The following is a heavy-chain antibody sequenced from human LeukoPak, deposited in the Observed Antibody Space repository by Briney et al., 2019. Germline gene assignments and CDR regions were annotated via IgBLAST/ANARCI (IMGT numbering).Heavy chain of an antibody. J-gene: IGHJ6*04. D-gene: IGHD3-10*02. Sequence: GGSLRLSCAASGFTFDDFGVHWVRKAPGRGLEWVSGISWNSGTIGYADSVKGRFTISRDNAKNSLYLQMNSLRAEDTAVYYCAELGITMIGGVWGKGTTVTISS. CDR2: ISWNSGTI. CDR1: GFTFDDFG. CDR3: AELGITMIGGV. V-gene: IGHV3-9*01.